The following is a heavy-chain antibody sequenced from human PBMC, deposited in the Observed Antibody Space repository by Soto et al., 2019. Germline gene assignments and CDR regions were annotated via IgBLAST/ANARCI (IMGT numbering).Heavy chain of an antibody. J-gene: IGHJ6*02. V-gene: IGHV1-69*13. D-gene: IGHD5-18*01. CDR1: GGTFSSYA. CDR3: AREGELWLIRDGMDV. Sequence: GASVKVSCKASGGTFSSYAISWVRQAPGQGLEWMGGIIPIFGTANYAQKFQGRVTVTADESTSTAYMELSSLRSEDTAVYYRAREGELWLIRDGMDVWGQGTTVTVSS. CDR2: IIPIFGTA.